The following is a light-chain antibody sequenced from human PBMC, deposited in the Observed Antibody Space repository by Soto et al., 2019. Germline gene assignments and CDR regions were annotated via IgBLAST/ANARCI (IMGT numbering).Light chain of an antibody. CDR3: QQFDDLLT. Sequence: DIQMTQSPSSLSASVGDSVTLICQASQNIQKNLNWYQQKTGQAPKLLIYDASYLETGVPSRFSGSGSGTDFTFTISSLQPEDVATYYCQQFDDLLTFDGGTSVEIK. V-gene: IGKV1-33*01. J-gene: IGKJ4*02. CDR1: QNIQKN. CDR2: DAS.